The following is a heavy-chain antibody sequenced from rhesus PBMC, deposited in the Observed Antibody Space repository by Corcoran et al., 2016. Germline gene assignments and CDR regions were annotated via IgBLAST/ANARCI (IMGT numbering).Heavy chain of an antibody. V-gene: IGHV4-106*01. J-gene: IGHJ4*01. Sequence: QVQLQESGPGLVKPSETLSLTCAVSGGSISDDYYWSWIRQPPGKGLEWIGYIYGSGGGTNYNPSRKKRVTISIDTSKIQFSLKLSSVTAADTAVYYWAGRSGGYCSGGVCYGFDYWGQGVLVTVSS. CDR2: IYGSGGGT. CDR3: AGRSGGYCSGGVCYGFDY. D-gene: IGHD2-8*01. CDR1: GGSISDDYY.